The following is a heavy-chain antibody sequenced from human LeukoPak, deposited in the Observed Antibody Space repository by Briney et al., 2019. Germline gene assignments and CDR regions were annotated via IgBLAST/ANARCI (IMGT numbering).Heavy chain of an antibody. D-gene: IGHD3-3*01. V-gene: IGHV3-23*01. J-gene: IGHJ4*02. CDR2: ISGSGGST. CDR3: AKTTYYDFWSGPRHFDY. Sequence: PGGSLRLSCAASGFTFSSYAMSWVRQPPGEGLEWVSAISGSGGSTYYADSVKGRFTISRDNSKNTLYLQMNSLRAEDTAVYYCAKTTYYDFWSGPRHFDYWGQGTLVTVSS. CDR1: GFTFSSYA.